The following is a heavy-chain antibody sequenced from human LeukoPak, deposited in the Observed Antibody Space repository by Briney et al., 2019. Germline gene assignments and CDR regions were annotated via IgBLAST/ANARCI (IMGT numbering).Heavy chain of an antibody. Sequence: GGALRLSCAASGFTFSSYAMSWVRQAPGKGMEWVSAISSRGDYTYYADSVKGRFTLSRDNSKNTLFLQMNSLRAEDTAVYYCVRQLGYCSDGIRYFDYWGQGTLVTVSS. CDR2: ISSRGDYT. D-gene: IGHD2-15*01. V-gene: IGHV3-23*01. J-gene: IGHJ4*02. CDR3: VRQLGYCSDGIRYFDY. CDR1: GFTFSSYA.